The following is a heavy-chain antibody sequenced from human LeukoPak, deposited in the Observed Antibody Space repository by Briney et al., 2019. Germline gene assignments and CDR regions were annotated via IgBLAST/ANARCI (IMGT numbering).Heavy chain of an antibody. J-gene: IGHJ3*02. CDR3: ASGYSSYDAFDI. CDR2: IYPGDSDT. V-gene: IGHV5-51*01. D-gene: IGHD6-19*01. Sequence: GESLKISCRGSGYSFTTYWIGWVRQMPGKGLDWVAIIYPGDSDTRYSPSFQGQVTISADKSISTAYLQWSSLKASDTAMYYCASGYSSYDAFDIWGQGTMVTVSS. CDR1: GYSFTTYW.